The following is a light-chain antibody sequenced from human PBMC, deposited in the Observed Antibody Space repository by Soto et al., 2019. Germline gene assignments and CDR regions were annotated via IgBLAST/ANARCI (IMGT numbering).Light chain of an antibody. CDR3: SSYSDSSTLV. CDR2: EGS. Sequence: QAVVTQPASVSASPGQSITISCTGTSSDVGGYYLVSWYQQHPGKAPKLMIYEGSKRPSGVSSRFSGSKSGNTASLTISGLQTEDEADYYCSSYSDSSTLVFGGGTKLTVL. CDR1: SSDVGGYYL. J-gene: IGLJ3*02. V-gene: IGLV2-23*01.